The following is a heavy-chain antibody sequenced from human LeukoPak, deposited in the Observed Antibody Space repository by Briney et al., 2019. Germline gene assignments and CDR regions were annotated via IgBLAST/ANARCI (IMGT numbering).Heavy chain of an antibody. Sequence: GGSLRLSCSASGFIISDYAMHWVRQAPGKGLEYVSGISANGGSTYYADSVKGRFTISRDTSENALYLQMSSLRAEDTAMYHCVKDLYKGDSASWYFFHYWGQGILVTVSS. V-gene: IGHV3-64D*06. D-gene: IGHD6-13*01. CDR2: ISANGGST. CDR3: VKDLYKGDSASWYFFHY. CDR1: GFIISDYA. J-gene: IGHJ4*02.